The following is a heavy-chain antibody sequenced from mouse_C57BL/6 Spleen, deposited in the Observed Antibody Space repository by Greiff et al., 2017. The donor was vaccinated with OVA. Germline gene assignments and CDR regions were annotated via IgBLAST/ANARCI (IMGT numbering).Heavy chain of an antibody. Sequence: QVQLQQSGAELMKPGASVKLSCKATGYTFTGYWIEWVKQRPGHGLEWIGEILPGSGSTTYNEKFKGKATFTADTSSNTAYMQLSSLTTADSAIYYCARGGYYYGSSYGAMGYWGQGTSVTVAS. J-gene: IGHJ4*01. CDR1: GYTFTGYW. CDR2: ILPGSGST. D-gene: IGHD1-1*01. V-gene: IGHV1-9*01. CDR3: ARGGYYYGSSYGAMGY.